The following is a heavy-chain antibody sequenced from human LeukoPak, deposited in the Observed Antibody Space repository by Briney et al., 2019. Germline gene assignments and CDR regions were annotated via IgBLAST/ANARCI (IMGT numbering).Heavy chain of an antibody. J-gene: IGHJ4*02. CDR3: ARFGYTSGWYYFDY. V-gene: IGHV4-59*01. CDR2: IYYTGST. CDR1: GDSITNYY. D-gene: IGHD6-13*01. Sequence: SETLSLTCTVSGDSITNYYWSWIRQPPRKGLEWIGYIYYTGSTTYNPSLKTRITISLDTSENQFSLQLSSVTAADTAVYYCARFGYTSGWYYFDYWGQGALVTVSS.